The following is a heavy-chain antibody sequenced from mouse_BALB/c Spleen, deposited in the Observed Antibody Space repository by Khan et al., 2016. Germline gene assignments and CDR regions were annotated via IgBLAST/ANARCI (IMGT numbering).Heavy chain of an antibody. CDR3: ARKYSGLDY. Sequence: QVQLQQSGPELKKPGETVKISCKASGYTFTNYGMNWVKQAPGKGLKWMGWINTNTGEPTYAEEFKGRFAFSLDTSASTAYLQINNLKKEDTATYFCARKYSGLDYWGQGTSVTVSS. D-gene: IGHD1-3*01. CDR1: GYTFTNYG. J-gene: IGHJ4*01. CDR2: INTNTGEP. V-gene: IGHV9-3*02.